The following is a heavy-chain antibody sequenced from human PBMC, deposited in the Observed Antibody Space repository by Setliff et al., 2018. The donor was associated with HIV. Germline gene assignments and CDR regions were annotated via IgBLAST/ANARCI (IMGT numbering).Heavy chain of an antibody. J-gene: IGHJ2*01. V-gene: IGHV3-66*01. CDR2: NYADGNT. CDR3: ARDSVDYVWGSYRPIYWYFDL. D-gene: IGHD3-16*02. CDR1: GFNVGNSY. Sequence: PGGSLRLSCAVSGFNVGNSYMRWARQSPGKGLEWVSVNYADGNTYYAESVKGRFTISRDNSKNTLYLQMNSLRAEDTAVYYCARDSVDYVWGSYRPIYWYFDLWGRGTLVTVSS.